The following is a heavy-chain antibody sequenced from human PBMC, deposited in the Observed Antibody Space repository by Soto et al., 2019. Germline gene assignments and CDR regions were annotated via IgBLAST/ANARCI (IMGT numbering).Heavy chain of an antibody. J-gene: IGHJ4*02. CDR3: ARVGFGDPLFDY. V-gene: IGHV4-59*06. CDR2: IYYSGST. Sequence: SETLSLTCTVSGDSISSYYWSWIRQPAGKGLEWIGHIYYSGSTYYNPSLKSRVTISVDTSKNQFSLKLSSVTAADTAVYYCARVGFGDPLFDYWGQGTLVTVSS. CDR1: GDSISSYY. D-gene: IGHD2-2*01.